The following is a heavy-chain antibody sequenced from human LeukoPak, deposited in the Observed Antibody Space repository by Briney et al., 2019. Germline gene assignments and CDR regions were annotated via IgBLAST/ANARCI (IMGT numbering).Heavy chain of an antibody. CDR3: SRNGLVDFDY. CDR1: GFAFDDFA. J-gene: IGHJ4*02. V-gene: IGHV3-49*04. CDR2: IRRRAYGGAA. Sequence: GGSLRLSCTTSGFAFDDFAVRWVRQPAGKGLEWVGFIRRRAYGGAAEYAASVKGRFIISRDDSKGIAYLQMNSLKTEDTAVYYCSRNGLVDFDYWGQGSRVIVSP.